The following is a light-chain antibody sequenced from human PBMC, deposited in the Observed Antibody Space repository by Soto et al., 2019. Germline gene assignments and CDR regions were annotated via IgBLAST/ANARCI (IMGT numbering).Light chain of an antibody. CDR2: HVS. V-gene: IGKV1-5*01. J-gene: IGKJ1*01. CDR1: QTINNR. Sequence: DIQMTQSPSTRSAPVGDRVSIACRASQTINNRLAWYQQTPGKAPKLLIYHVSTLESGVPSRFSGSGSATEFTPTISRLQPDDFATYYCQQYNSYPWTFGQGTKVDIK. CDR3: QQYNSYPWT.